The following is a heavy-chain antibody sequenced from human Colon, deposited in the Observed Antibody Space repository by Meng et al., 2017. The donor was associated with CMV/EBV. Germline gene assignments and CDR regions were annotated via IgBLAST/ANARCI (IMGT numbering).Heavy chain of an antibody. V-gene: IGHV3-23*01. CDR1: GFIFGDYA. CDR3: ASTGPLYGLYFCY. J-gene: IGHJ4*02. D-gene: IGHD2-8*01. CDR2: IIGSGFYT. Sequence: GGSLRLSCAASGFIFGDYAMTWVRQAPGKGLEWVASIIGSGFYTYYADSVKGRFTISRDNSKNTLYLQMNSLRAEDTAVYYCASTGPLYGLYFCYWGQGTLVTVSS.